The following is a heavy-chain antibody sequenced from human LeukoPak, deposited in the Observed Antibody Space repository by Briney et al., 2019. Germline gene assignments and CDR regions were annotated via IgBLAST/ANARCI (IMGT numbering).Heavy chain of an antibody. D-gene: IGHD3-16*01. CDR2: IYTGGST. CDR3: ARDYAEGSGAYFDY. J-gene: IGHJ4*02. Sequence: PSETLSLTCTVSGGSISSYYWNWIRQPAGNGLEWNGRIYTGGSTNYNPSLKSRVTMSVDTSKNQCSLKLSSVTAADTAVYYCARDYAEGSGAYFDYWGQGTLVTVSS. CDR1: GGSISSYY. V-gene: IGHV4-4*07.